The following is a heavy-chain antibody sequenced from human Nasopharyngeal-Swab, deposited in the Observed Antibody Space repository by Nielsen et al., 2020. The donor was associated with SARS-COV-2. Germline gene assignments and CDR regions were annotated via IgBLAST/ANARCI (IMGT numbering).Heavy chain of an antibody. CDR3: AKVYSVGIDAFDI. J-gene: IGHJ3*02. CDR1: GFTFDDYA. V-gene: IGHV3-9*01. Sequence: GGSLRLSCAASGFTFDDYAMHWVRQAPGKGLEWVSGISWNSGSIGYADSVKGRFTTSRDNAKNSLYLQMNSLRAEDTALYYCAKVYSVGIDAFDIWGQGTMVTVSS. D-gene: IGHD2-15*01. CDR2: ISWNSGSI.